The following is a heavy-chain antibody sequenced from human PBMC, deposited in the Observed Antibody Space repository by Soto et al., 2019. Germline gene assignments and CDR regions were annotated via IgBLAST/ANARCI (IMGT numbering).Heavy chain of an antibody. CDR2: IKQSGSDR. CDR1: GFTFSSYW. Sequence: EVQLVESGGGLVQPGGSLGLSCAASGFTFSSYWMSWVRLAPGKGLEWVAHIKQSGSDRYYVDSVRGRFTISRENAKNSLYLQMNSLRVEDTAMYYCASVKSWAVSPWGQGTLVTVSS. J-gene: IGHJ5*02. V-gene: IGHV3-7*01. D-gene: IGHD3-10*01. CDR3: ASVKSWAVSP.